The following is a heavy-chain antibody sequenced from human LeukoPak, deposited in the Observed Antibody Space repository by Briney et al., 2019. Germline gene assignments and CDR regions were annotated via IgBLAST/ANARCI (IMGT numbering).Heavy chain of an antibody. J-gene: IGHJ4*02. Sequence: PGGSLRLSCAASGFTVSSNYMSWVRQAPGRGLEWVSVIYSGGTTDYADSVKGRFTISRDNSKNTLYLQMNNLRAEDTAVYYCAGSASSGWYSFDYWGQGALITVSS. D-gene: IGHD6-19*01. CDR2: IYSGGTT. V-gene: IGHV3-66*02. CDR3: AGSASSGWYSFDY. CDR1: GFTVSSNY.